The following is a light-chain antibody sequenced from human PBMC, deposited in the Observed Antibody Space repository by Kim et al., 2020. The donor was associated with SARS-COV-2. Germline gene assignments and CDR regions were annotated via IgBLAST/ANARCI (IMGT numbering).Light chain of an antibody. CDR3: SSYTSSNIYV. CDR2: EVT. Sequence: QSALTQPPSVSGSPGQSVTISCTGTSSDVGTYNRVSWYQQPPGTAPKLMIYEVTNRPSGVPYRFSGSKSGNTASLTISGLQAEDEADYYCSSYTSSNIYVFGTGTKVTVL. J-gene: IGLJ1*01. V-gene: IGLV2-18*02. CDR1: SSDVGTYNR.